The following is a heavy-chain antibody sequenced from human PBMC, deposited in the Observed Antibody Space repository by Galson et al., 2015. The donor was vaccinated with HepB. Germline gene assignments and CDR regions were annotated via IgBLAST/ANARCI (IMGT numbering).Heavy chain of an antibody. CDR1: GFTFSSSA. Sequence: SLRLSCAASGFTFSSSAMHWVRQASGKGLEWVGRIRSKANSYATAYAASVKGRFTISRDDSKNTAYLQMNSLKTEDTAVYYCTRPTNRERRYYYYYMDVWGKGTTVTVSS. D-gene: IGHD1-1*01. V-gene: IGHV3-73*01. J-gene: IGHJ6*03. CDR2: IRSKANSYAT. CDR3: TRPTNRERRYYYYYMDV.